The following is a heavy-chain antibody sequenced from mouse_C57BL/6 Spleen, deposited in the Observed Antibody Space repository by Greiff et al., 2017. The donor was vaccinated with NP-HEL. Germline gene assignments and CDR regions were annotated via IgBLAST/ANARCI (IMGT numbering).Heavy chain of an antibody. J-gene: IGHJ2*01. D-gene: IGHD1-1*01. CDR2: IDPENGDP. CDR1: GFNIQDDY. CDR3: TTWDYGSSYSY. V-gene: IGHV14-4*01. Sequence: EVQLQQSGAELVRPGASVKLSCTASGFNIQDDYMHWVKQRPEQGLEWIGWIDPENGDPEYASKFQGKATITADTSSNTAYLQLSSLTSEDTAVYYCTTWDYGSSYSYWGQGTTLTVSS.